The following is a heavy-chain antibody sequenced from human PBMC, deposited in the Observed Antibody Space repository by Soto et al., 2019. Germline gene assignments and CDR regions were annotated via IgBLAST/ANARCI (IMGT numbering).Heavy chain of an antibody. CDR3: ARYRTIAPMAFDI. J-gene: IGHJ3*02. Sequence: QAQLVQSGAEVKRPGASVKVSCKASGPTFPSDDIEWVRQTTGQGLEWMGWMNPISNSRGYTQNFQGRVTMTWNSPTSTAYMELSSLRSEDTAIYYCARYRTIAPMAFDIWGQGTLVTVSS. CDR1: GPTFPSDD. D-gene: IGHD3-9*01. CDR2: MNPISNSR. V-gene: IGHV1-8*01.